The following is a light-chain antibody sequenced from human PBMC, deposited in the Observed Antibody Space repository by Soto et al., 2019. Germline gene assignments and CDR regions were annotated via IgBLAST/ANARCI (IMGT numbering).Light chain of an antibody. CDR3: QSYDSSLREV. CDR1: SSNIGAGYD. J-gene: IGLJ1*01. CDR2: GNS. V-gene: IGLV1-40*01. Sequence: QSVLTQPPSVSGAPGQRVTISCTGSSSNIGAGYDVHWYQQLPGTAPKLLIYGNSNRPSGVPDRFSGSTSGTSASLAITGLQAEYEADYYCQSYDSSLREVFGTGTKLTV.